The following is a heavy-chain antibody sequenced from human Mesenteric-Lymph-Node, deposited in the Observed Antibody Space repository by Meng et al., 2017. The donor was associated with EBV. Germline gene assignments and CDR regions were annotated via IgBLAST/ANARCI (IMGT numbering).Heavy chain of an antibody. CDR2: IYYSGSI. J-gene: IGHJ4*02. V-gene: IGHV4-39*07. CDR3: ARTYYYDSSGYAPFDY. CDR1: GGSVSSSRYY. D-gene: IGHD3-22*01. Sequence: LPVSGQGSVKPSETLSLTCIVSGGSVSSSRYYWGWIRQPPGKGLEWIGSIYYSGSIYYNPSLKSRVTISVDTSKNQFSLKLSSVTAADTAVYYCARTYYYDSSGYAPFDYWGQGTLVTVSS.